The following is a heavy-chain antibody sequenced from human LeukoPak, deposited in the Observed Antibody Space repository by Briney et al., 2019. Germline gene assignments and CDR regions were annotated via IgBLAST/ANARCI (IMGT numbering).Heavy chain of an antibody. CDR2: IYANDNT. Sequence: GGSLRLSCAASGFTVSSKYLTWVRQAPGKGLEWVSLIYANDNTDYADSVKGRFTISRDISKNTMYLQMNSLRAEDTAVYYCVSYEQQLSYWFFDLWGRGTLVTVSS. V-gene: IGHV3-53*01. CDR3: VSYEQQLSYWFFDL. D-gene: IGHD6-13*01. CDR1: GFTVSSKY. J-gene: IGHJ2*01.